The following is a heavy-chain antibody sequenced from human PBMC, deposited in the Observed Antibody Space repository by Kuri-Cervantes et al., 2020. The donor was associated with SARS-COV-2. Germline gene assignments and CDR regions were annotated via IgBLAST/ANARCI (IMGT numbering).Heavy chain of an antibody. CDR2: INPNSGGT. Sequence: ASVKVSCKASGYTFTGYCMHWVRQAPGQGLEWMGWINPNSGGTNYAQKLQGRVTMTTDTSTSTAYMELRSLRSDDTAVYYCARVLEWLLSPMDVWGKGTTVTVSS. J-gene: IGHJ6*03. D-gene: IGHD3-3*01. V-gene: IGHV1-2*02. CDR1: GYTFTGYC. CDR3: ARVLEWLLSPMDV.